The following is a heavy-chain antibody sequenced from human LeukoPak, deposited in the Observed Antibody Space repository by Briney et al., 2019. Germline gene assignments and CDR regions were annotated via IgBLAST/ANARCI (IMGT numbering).Heavy chain of an antibody. CDR3: AKAVAGTRY. V-gene: IGHV3-23*01. CDR2: IVGSGSST. J-gene: IGHJ4*02. CDR1: GFTFRNYA. Sequence: GGSLRLSCAASGFTFRNYAMSWVRQAPGKGLEWVPAIVGSGSSTYYADSVKGRFTISRDNSKNTLYLQMNSLRAEDTAVYYCAKAVAGTRYWGQGTLVTVSS. D-gene: IGHD6-19*01.